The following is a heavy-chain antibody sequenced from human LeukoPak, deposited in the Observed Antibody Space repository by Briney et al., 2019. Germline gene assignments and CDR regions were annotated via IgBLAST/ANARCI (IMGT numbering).Heavy chain of an antibody. J-gene: IGHJ4*02. CDR3: VRDGKSGWHFDY. CDR1: GFPLSSYW. CDR2: IKQDGSEK. V-gene: IGHV3-7*03. D-gene: IGHD6-19*01. Sequence: GGSLRLSCAASGFPLSSYWMSWVRQAPGKGLEWVANIKQDGSEKYYVDSVRGRFTNSRDNAKDSLYLQMNSPRVEDTAVYYCVRDGKSGWHFDYWGQGTLVTVSS.